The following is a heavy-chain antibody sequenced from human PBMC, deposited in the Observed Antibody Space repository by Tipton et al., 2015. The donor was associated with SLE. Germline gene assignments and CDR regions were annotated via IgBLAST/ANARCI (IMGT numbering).Heavy chain of an antibody. CDR2: IYTSGST. CDR3: ARGTGYPTGGFDY. V-gene: IGHV4-61*02. D-gene: IGHD3/OR15-3a*01. CDR1: GGSISSGSYY. Sequence: GLVKPSETLSLTCTVSGGSISSGSYYWSWIRQPAGKGLEWIGRIYTSGSTNYNPSLKSRVTISVDTSKNQFSLKLSPVTAADTAVYYCARGTGYPTGGFDYWGQGTLVTVSS. J-gene: IGHJ4*02.